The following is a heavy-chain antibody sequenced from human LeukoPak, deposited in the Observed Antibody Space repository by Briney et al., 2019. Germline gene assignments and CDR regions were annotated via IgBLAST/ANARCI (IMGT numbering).Heavy chain of an antibody. Sequence: GGSLRLSCAASGFTFSNAWMSWVRQAPGKGLEWVGRIKSKTDGGTTDYAAPVKGRFTISRDDSKNTLYLQMNSLKTEDTAVYCCTTDATWIQLWLPYDYWGQGTLVTVSS. CDR3: TTDATWIQLWLPYDY. J-gene: IGHJ4*02. V-gene: IGHV3-15*01. D-gene: IGHD5-18*01. CDR1: GFTFSNAW. CDR2: IKSKTDGGTT.